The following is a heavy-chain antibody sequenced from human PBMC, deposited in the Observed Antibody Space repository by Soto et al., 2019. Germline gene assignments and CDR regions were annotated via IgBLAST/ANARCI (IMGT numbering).Heavy chain of an antibody. CDR1: GFICSSYD. Sequence: GGSLRLSCVASGFICSSYDMSWVRQAPGKGLEWVSTILVDGRTFYVDSVKGRFTISRDSSQNTVFLQVNSLTAGDTALYYCAKATATGGGAFDICGQGTMVTVSS. V-gene: IGHV3-23*01. D-gene: IGHD2-8*02. CDR2: ILVDGRT. J-gene: IGHJ3*02. CDR3: AKATATGGGAFDI.